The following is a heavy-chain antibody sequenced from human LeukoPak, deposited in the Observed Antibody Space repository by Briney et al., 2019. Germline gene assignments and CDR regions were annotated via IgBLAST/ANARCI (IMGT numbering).Heavy chain of an antibody. CDR3: AKSNGYGLVDI. V-gene: IGHV4-39*07. J-gene: IGHJ3*02. D-gene: IGHD3-10*01. CDR2: NSGST. CDR1: GGSISTSNYY. Sequence: SETLSLTCTVSGGSISTSNYYWGWIRHPPVKGLEWIGNNSGSTYYSPSLKSRVTISLDTSRNQFSLKLNSVTAADTAVYYCAKSNGYGLVDIWGQGTMVTVSS.